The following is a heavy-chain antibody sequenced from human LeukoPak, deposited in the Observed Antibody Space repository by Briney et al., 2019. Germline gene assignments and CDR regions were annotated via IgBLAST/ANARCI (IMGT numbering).Heavy chain of an antibody. Sequence: SQTLSLTCTVSGGPISSGGYYWSWIRQHPGKGLEWLGYIYYSGSTYYNPSLKSRVTISVDTSKNQFSLKLSSVTAADTAVYYCARSGEKSSGSWFDPWGQGTLVTVSS. V-gene: IGHV4-31*03. D-gene: IGHD6-25*01. CDR1: GGPISSGGYY. CDR3: ARSGEKSSGSWFDP. CDR2: IYYSGST. J-gene: IGHJ5*02.